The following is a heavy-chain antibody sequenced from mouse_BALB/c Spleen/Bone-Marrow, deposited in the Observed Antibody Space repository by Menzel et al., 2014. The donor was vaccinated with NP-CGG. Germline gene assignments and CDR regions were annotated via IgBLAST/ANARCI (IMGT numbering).Heavy chain of an antibody. J-gene: IGHJ2*01. Sequence: VQLKHSGGGLVQPGGSLKLSCAASGFDFSRYWMSWVRQAPGKGLEWIGEINPDSSTINYTPSLKDKFIISRDNAKNTLYLQMSKVRSEDTALYYCARQGYYGKGDYWGQRTTLTVSS. V-gene: IGHV4-1*02. CDR1: GFDFSRYW. D-gene: IGHD2-1*01. CDR2: INPDSSTI. CDR3: ARQGYYGKGDY.